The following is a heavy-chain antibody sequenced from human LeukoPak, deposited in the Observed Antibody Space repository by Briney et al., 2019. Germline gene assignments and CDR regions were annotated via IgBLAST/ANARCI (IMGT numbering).Heavy chain of an antibody. D-gene: IGHD1-26*01. Sequence: GESLKISCKGSGYTFTTYWIGWVRQMPGKGLEWMGIIYPGDSDTTYSPSFQGQVTISADKSISAVYLQWSSLKASDTAMYCCARHISGSYYTGFDYWGQGTLVTVSS. CDR2: IYPGDSDT. CDR1: GYTFTTYW. V-gene: IGHV5-51*01. CDR3: ARHISGSYYTGFDY. J-gene: IGHJ4*02.